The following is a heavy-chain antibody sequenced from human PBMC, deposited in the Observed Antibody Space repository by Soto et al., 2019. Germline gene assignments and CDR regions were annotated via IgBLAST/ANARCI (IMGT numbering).Heavy chain of an antibody. CDR1: GFTFSSYG. CDR2: IWYDGINE. D-gene: IGHD2-8*02. Sequence: QVQLVESGGGVVQPGRSLRLSCAASGFTFSSYGMHWVRQAPGKGLEWVAVIWYDGINEYYADSVKGRFTISRDNSKNTLNLQMNSLRAEDTAVYYCARGGGYCTGRNCFSGFDYWGQGTLVTVSS. V-gene: IGHV3-33*01. J-gene: IGHJ4*02. CDR3: ARGGGYCTGRNCFSGFDY.